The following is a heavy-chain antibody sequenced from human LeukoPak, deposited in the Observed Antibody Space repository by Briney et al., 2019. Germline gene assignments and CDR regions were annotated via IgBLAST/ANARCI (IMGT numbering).Heavy chain of an antibody. J-gene: IGHJ5*02. V-gene: IGHV1-2*02. D-gene: IGHD6-13*01. CDR2: INPNSGGT. Sequence: ASVKVSCKASGYTFTGYYMHWVRQAPGQGLEWMGWINPNSGGTNYAQKFQGRVTMTRDTSISTAYMELSRLRSDDTAVCYCARVGQQLGNWFDPWGQGTLVTVSS. CDR1: GYTFTGYY. CDR3: ARVGQQLGNWFDP.